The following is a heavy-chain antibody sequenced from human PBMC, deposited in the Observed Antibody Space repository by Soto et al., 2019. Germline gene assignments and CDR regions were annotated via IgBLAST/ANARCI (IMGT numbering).Heavy chain of an antibody. D-gene: IGHD5-18*01. CDR2: INHSGST. J-gene: IGHJ6*02. CDR3: ARGRGDTAMVRYYYYYYGMDV. Sequence: QVQLQQWGAGLLKPSETLSLTCAVYGGSFSGYYWSWIRQPPGKGLEWIGEINHSGSTNYNPSLKSRVTISVDTSKNQFSRKLSSVTAADTAVYYCARGRGDTAMVRYYYYYYGMDVWGQGTTVTVSS. CDR1: GGSFSGYY. V-gene: IGHV4-34*01.